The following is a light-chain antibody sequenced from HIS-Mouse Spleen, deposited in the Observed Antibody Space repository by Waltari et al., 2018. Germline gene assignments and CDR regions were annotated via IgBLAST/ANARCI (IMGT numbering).Light chain of an antibody. CDR1: QSVSSY. J-gene: IGKJ2*01. V-gene: IGKV3-11*01. CDR2: DAS. Sequence: EIVLTQSPATLSLSPGDRATLPCRASQSVSSYLAWYQQKPGQDPRLLIYDASNRATGIPARFSGSGSGTDFTLTISSLEPEDFAVYYCQQRSNWPHTFGQGTKLEIK. CDR3: QQRSNWPHT.